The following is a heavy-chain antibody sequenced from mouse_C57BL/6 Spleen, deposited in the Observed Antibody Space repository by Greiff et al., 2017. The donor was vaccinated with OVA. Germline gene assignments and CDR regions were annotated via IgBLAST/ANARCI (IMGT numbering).Heavy chain of an antibody. CDR1: GYTFTSYW. Sequence: QVQLQQPGAELVKPGASVKMSCKASGYTFTSYWITWVKQRPGQGLEWIGDIYPGSGSTNYNEKFKSKATLTVDTSSSTAYMQLSSLTSEDSAVYYCAREGEFTGAMDYWGQGTSVTVSS. J-gene: IGHJ4*01. V-gene: IGHV1-55*01. CDR3: AREGEFTGAMDY. CDR2: IYPGSGST. D-gene: IGHD4-1*01.